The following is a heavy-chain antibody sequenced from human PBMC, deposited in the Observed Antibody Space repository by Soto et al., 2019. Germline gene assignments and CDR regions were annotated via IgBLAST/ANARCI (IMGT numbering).Heavy chain of an antibody. CDR1: GYTFTSYY. J-gene: IGHJ6*03. Sequence: GASVKVSCKASGYTFTSYYMHWVRQAPGQGLEWVGIINPNDGTATYAQRFQGRVTMTRDTSTSTVYVELSSLRSDDTAVYFCARAGNAYYHYYMDVWGKGTTVTVSS. V-gene: IGHV1-46*03. D-gene: IGHD1-1*01. CDR3: ARAGNAYYHYYMDV. CDR2: INPNDGTA.